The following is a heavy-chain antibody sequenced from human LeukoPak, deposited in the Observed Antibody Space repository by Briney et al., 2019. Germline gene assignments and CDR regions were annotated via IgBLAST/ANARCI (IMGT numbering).Heavy chain of an antibody. CDR2: IYYSGST. CDR1: GGSISSYY. J-gene: IGHJ5*02. V-gene: IGHV4-59*12. CDR3: ARAKDGSFFDP. Sequence: SETLSLTCTVSGGSISSYYWSWIRQPPGKGLEWIGYIYYSGSTNYNPSLKSRVTISVDTSKNQFSLKLSSVTAADTAVYYCARAKDGSFFDPWGQGTLVTVSS.